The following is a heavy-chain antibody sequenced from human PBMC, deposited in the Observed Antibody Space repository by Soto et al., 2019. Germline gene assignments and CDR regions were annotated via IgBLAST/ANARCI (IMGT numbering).Heavy chain of an antibody. J-gene: IGHJ6*02. CDR3: ATPNRRDYYYYGMDV. CDR1: GGSISSSSYY. Sequence: PSETLSLTCTVSGGSISSSSYYWGWVRQPPGKGLEWIGSIYYSGITYYNPSLKSRVTISVDTSKNQFSLKLSSVTAADTAVYYCATPNRRDYYYYGMDVWGQGTTVTVYS. V-gene: IGHV4-39*01. CDR2: IYYSGIT.